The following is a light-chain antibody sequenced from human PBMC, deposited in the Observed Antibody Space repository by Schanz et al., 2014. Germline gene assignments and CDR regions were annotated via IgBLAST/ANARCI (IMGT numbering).Light chain of an antibody. J-gene: IGKJ2*01. CDR2: AAS. CDR1: QSISSY. CDR3: QQSYSTPPT. Sequence: DIQMTQSPSSLSASLGDRVTLTCRASQSISSYLNWYQQKPGKAPKLLIYAASSLQSGVPSRFSGSGSGTDFTLTITSLQPEDFATYYCQQSYSTPPTFGQGTKLEIK. V-gene: IGKV1-39*01.